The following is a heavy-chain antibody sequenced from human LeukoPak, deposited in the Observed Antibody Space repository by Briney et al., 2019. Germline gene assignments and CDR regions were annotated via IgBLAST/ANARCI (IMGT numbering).Heavy chain of an antibody. CDR3: ARGYLIDY. J-gene: IGHJ4*02. Sequence: PGGSLRLSCAASGFTVNSNYMSWVRQAPGKGLEWVSVVYSGDRTYYADSVQGRFTISRDDSTNTLYLLMNSLRAEVTAVYYCARGYLIDYWGQGTLVTVSS. CDR1: GFTVNSNY. CDR2: VYSGDRT. D-gene: IGHD1-26*01. V-gene: IGHV3-66*01.